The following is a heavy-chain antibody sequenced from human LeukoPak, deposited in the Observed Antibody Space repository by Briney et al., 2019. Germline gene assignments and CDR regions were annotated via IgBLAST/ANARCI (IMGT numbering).Heavy chain of an antibody. CDR2: MYTSGST. CDR1: GGSISSYS. CDR3: ARVGSDSSGWRRFDY. V-gene: IGHV4-4*07. D-gene: IGHD6-19*01. J-gene: IGHJ4*02. Sequence: PSETLSLTCTVSGGSISSYSWSWIRQPAVKGLEWIGRMYTSGSTKYNPSLKSRVTMSVDTSKNQFSLKLSSVTAADTAVYYCARVGSDSSGWRRFDYWGQGTLVTVSS.